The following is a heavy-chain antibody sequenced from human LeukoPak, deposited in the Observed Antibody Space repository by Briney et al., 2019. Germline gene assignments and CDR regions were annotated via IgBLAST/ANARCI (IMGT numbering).Heavy chain of an antibody. CDR2: VNLQGST. Sequence: PSGTLSPTCGVSGGSITSTNYWTWVRQPPGKGLERIGEVNLQGSTNYNPSLMGRVAISVDMSENHISLQLTSVTAADTAVYYCSRAGTGFNIPGAYWGQGTLVTVSS. CDR1: GGSITSTNY. CDR3: SRAGTGFNIPGAY. V-gene: IGHV4-4*02. D-gene: IGHD1-14*01. J-gene: IGHJ4*02.